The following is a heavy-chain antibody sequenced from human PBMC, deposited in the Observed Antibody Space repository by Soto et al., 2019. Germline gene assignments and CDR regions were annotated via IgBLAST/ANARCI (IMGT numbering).Heavy chain of an antibody. D-gene: IGHD3-10*01. CDR2: INHSGST. Sequence: PSETLSLTCAVYGGSCSGYYWSWIRQPPGKGLEWIGEINHSGSTNYNPSLKSRVTISVDTSKNQFSPKLSSVTAADTAVYYCARTYYYGSGTWFDPWGQGTLVTVSS. J-gene: IGHJ5*02. CDR3: ARTYYYGSGTWFDP. CDR1: GGSCSGYY. V-gene: IGHV4-34*01.